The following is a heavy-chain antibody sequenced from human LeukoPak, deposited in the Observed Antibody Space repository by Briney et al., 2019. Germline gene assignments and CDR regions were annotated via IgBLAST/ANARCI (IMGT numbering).Heavy chain of an antibody. V-gene: IGHV4-30-2*01. J-gene: IGHJ3*02. CDR1: GGSLSSGGYY. CDR3: ARDRAVKRLDGVRYFDWLYRAFDI. D-gene: IGHD3-9*01. CDR2: IYHSGST. Sequence: SETLSLTCTVSGGSLSSGGYYWSWIRQPPGKGLEWIGYIYHSGSTYYNPSLKSRVTISVDRSKNQFSLKLSSVTTADTAVYYCARDRAVKRLDGVRYFDWLYRAFDIWGQGTMVTVSS.